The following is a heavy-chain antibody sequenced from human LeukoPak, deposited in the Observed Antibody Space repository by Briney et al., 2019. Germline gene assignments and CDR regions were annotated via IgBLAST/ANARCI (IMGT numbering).Heavy chain of an antibody. V-gene: IGHV3-53*01. Sequence: GGSLRLSCAASGFSVSSNYMSWVRQAPGKGLEWVSVIYSGGSTYCADSVKGRFTISRDNSKNTLYLQMNSLRAEDTAVYYCARAGSSGWTEYFQHWGQGTLVTVSS. CDR2: IYSGGST. D-gene: IGHD6-19*01. CDR3: ARAGSSGWTEYFQH. J-gene: IGHJ1*01. CDR1: GFSVSSNY.